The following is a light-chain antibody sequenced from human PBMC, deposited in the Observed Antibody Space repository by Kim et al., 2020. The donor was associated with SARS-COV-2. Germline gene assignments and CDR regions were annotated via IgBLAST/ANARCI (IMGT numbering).Light chain of an antibody. CDR2: EIS. CDR3: QQYNDWPLT. Sequence: MSPGERATLSCRASQSVSYRLAWYRQKPGQAPTLLIHEISTRATGVPDRFSGSGSGTDFTLTISSLQSEDFALYYCQQYNDWPLTFGGGTKVDIK. J-gene: IGKJ4*01. CDR1: QSVSYR. V-gene: IGKV3-15*01.